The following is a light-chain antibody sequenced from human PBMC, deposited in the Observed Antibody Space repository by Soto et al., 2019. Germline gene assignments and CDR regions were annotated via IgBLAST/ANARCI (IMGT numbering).Light chain of an antibody. CDR2: GAS. CDR3: QHYNNWPPWT. CDR1: QSVTSN. V-gene: IGKV3-15*01. Sequence: EIVLTQSPATLSVSPGERATLSCRGSQSVTSNLAWYQQKPGQAPRLLIYGASSRATGIPAKFCGGGCSGTVSTLTTSMQYEEFSAYYCQHYNNWPPWTFRQGTQVEIK. J-gene: IGKJ1*01.